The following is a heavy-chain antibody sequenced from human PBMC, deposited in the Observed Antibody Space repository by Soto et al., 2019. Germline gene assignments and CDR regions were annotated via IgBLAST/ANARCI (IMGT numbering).Heavy chain of an antibody. D-gene: IGHD1-7*01. CDR2: LIPIFGTA. CDR1: GGTFSSYA. J-gene: IGHJ4*02. V-gene: IGHV1-69*01. Sequence: QVQLVQSGAEVKKPGSSVNVSCKASGGTFSSYAISWVRQAPGQGLEWRGGLIPIFGTANYEQKFQGSVRIDAEESAGTAYMDLSSLRSEDTAVDYWAGGYNGTYDYWSGWGRETLV. CDR3: AGGYNGTYDYWSG.